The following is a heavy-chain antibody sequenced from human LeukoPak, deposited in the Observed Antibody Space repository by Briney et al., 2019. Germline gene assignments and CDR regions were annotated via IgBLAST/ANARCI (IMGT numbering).Heavy chain of an antibody. Sequence: ASVKVSCKASGGTFSSYAINWVRQAPGQGLEWMGRINPNSGGTNYAQKFQDRVTMTRDTSISTAYMELSRLRSHDTAVYYCARSPHILTGENFDYWGQGTLVTVSS. D-gene: IGHD3-9*01. CDR3: ARSPHILTGENFDY. CDR2: INPNSGGT. V-gene: IGHV1-2*06. J-gene: IGHJ4*02. CDR1: GGTFSSYA.